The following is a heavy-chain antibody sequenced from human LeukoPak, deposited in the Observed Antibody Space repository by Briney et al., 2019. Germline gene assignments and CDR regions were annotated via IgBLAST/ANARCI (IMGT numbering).Heavy chain of an antibody. V-gene: IGHV3-23*01. CDR3: AKDLNYDILTGLFDY. J-gene: IGHJ4*02. CDR1: GFTFSSYA. D-gene: IGHD3-9*01. CDR2: ISGSGGST. Sequence: AGGSLRLSCAASGFTFSSYAMSWVRQAPGKGLEWVSAISGSGGSTYYADSVKGRFTISRDNSKNTLYLQMNSLRTEDTALYYCAKDLNYDILTGLFDYWGQGTLVTVSS.